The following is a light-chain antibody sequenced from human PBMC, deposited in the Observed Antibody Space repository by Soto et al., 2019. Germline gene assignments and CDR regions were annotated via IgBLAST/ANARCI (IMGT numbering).Light chain of an antibody. J-gene: IGKJ2*01. Sequence: EIVMTRSPATMSVSPGETATLSCRVSQSVSSTLAWYQQILGQAPKLLICGAFIRATGIPARFSGSGSGTEFTLTISSLQSEDFAVYYCQQDNNWPPTYTFGQGTKLEIK. V-gene: IGKV3-15*01. CDR3: QQDNNWPPTYT. CDR2: GAF. CDR1: QSVSST.